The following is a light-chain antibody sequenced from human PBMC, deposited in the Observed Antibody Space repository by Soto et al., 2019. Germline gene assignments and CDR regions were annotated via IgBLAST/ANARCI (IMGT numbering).Light chain of an antibody. V-gene: IGLV2-14*01. CDR3: SSYTSSSTLHV. J-gene: IGLJ1*01. CDR2: DVS. CDR1: SSDVGGYNY. Sequence: QSALTQPASVSGSPGQSITISCTGTSSDVGGYNYVSWYQQHPGKAPTLMIYDVSNRPSGVSNRFSGSKSGNTASLTISGLQAEYEADYYCSSYTSSSTLHVFGTGTKLTVL.